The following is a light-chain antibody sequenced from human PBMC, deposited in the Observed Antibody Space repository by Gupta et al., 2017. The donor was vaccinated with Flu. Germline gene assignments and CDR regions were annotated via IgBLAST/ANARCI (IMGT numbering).Light chain of an antibody. Sequence: QSFLSASIGDRVTITCRASQGISSYLAWYQQEPGKAPKRLIYAASTLQSGVPSRFSGSKSGREFTRTISSLRPEDFATYYCQQVKSYPYTFGQGTKLEIK. CDR2: AAS. J-gene: IGKJ2*01. CDR1: QGISSY. CDR3: QQVKSYPYT. V-gene: IGKV1-9*01.